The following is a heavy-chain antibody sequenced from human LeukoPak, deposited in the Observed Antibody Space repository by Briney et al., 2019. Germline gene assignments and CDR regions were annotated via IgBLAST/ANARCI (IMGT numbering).Heavy chain of an antibody. V-gene: IGHV3-20*04. D-gene: IGHD1-26*01. J-gene: IGHJ4*02. CDR3: ARSYGSYEAFDY. CDR1: GFAFSNHW. CDR2: INWNGGST. Sequence: GGSLRLSCTASGFAFSNHWMTWVRQAPGKGLEWVSGINWNGGSTGYADSVKGRFTISRDNAKNSLYLQMNSLRAEDTALYYCARSYGSYEAFDYWGQGTLVTVSS.